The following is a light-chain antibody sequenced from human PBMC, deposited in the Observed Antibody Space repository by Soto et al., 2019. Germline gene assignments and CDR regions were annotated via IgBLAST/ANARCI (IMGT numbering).Light chain of an antibody. CDR2: GNT. V-gene: IGLV1-40*01. J-gene: IGLJ2*01. CDR1: SSNIGAGYD. CDR3: QSYDNSLSTSV. Sequence: QLVLTQPPSVSGAPGQRVTISCTGSSSNIGAGYDVHWYEQLPGTAPKLLIYGNTNRPSGVPDRFSGSKSGTSASLAITGLQAEDEADYYCQSYDNSLSTSVFGGGTKLTGL.